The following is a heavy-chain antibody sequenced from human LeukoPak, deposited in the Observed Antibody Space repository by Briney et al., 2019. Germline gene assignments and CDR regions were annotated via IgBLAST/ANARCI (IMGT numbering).Heavy chain of an antibody. CDR1: GGSFSGYY. J-gene: IGHJ6*02. Sequence: SETLSLTCAVYGGSFSGYYWSWIRQPPGKGLERIGEINHSGSTNYNPSLKSRVTISVDTSKNQFSLKLSSVTAADTAVYYCARGFYGDYCMDVWGQGTMVTVSS. D-gene: IGHD4-17*01. CDR2: INHSGST. V-gene: IGHV4-34*01. CDR3: ARGFYGDYCMDV.